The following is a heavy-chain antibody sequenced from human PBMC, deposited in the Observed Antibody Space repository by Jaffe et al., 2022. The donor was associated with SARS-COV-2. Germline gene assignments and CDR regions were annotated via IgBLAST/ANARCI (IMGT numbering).Heavy chain of an antibody. J-gene: IGHJ6*02. Sequence: EVQLVESGGGLVKPGGSLRLSCAASGFTFSSYSMNWVRQAPGKGLEWVSSISSSSSYIYYADSVKGRFTISRDNAKNSLYLQMNSLRAEDTAVYYCASFGRPRTITYPYYYYGMDVWGQGTTVTVSS. V-gene: IGHV3-21*01. D-gene: IGHD3-16*01. CDR1: GFTFSSYS. CDR3: ASFGRPRTITYPYYYYGMDV. CDR2: ISSSSSYI.